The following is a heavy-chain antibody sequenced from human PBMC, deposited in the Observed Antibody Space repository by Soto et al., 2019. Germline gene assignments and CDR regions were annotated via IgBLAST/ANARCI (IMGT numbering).Heavy chain of an antibody. CDR2: ISYDGSNK. Sequence: QVQLVESGGGVVQPGRSLRLSCAASGFTISSYAMHWVRQAPGKGLEWVAVISYDGSNKYYADSVKGRFTISRDNSKNTLYLQMNSLRAEDTAVYYCAREVATIHDYWGQGTLVTVSS. J-gene: IGHJ4*02. D-gene: IGHD5-12*01. V-gene: IGHV3-30-3*01. CDR3: AREVATIHDY. CDR1: GFTISSYA.